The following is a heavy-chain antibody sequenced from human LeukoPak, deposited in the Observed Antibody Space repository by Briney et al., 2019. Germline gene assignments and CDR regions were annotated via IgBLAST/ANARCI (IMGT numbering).Heavy chain of an antibody. CDR2: INSDGSST. CDR3: TRNWIHDS. J-gene: IGHJ5*02. Sequence: GGSLRLSCAASGFPFSSYSMQWVRQAPGKGLVWVSRINSDGSSTIYADSVKGRFTISRDNAKNTLYLQMNGLRAEDTAIYYCTRNWIHDSWGQGTLVTVSS. CDR1: GFPFSSYS. D-gene: IGHD5-18*01. V-gene: IGHV3-74*01.